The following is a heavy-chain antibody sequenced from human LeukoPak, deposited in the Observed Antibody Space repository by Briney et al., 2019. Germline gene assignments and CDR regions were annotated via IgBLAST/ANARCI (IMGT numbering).Heavy chain of an antibody. CDR3: AREYYYDSNHFDY. CDR1: GGSISSYY. J-gene: IGHJ4*02. D-gene: IGHD3-22*01. CDR2: IYHSGST. Sequence: RSSETLSLTCTVSGGSISSYYWSWIRQPPGKGLEWIGYIYHSGSTNYKPSLRSRVTISVDTSKNQFSLKLTSVTAADTAVYYCAREYYYDSNHFDYWGQGTLVTVSS. V-gene: IGHV4-59*08.